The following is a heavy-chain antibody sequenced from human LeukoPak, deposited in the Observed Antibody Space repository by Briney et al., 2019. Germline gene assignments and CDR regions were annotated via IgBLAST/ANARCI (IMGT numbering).Heavy chain of an antibody. J-gene: IGHJ4*02. D-gene: IGHD7-27*01. CDR3: ARRGWGSLDHSLAY. Sequence: PSETLSLTCAVSGASISSSIHYWGWVRQPPGKGLEWIGSVYYSGITNYNPSLKSRVTISVDTSKNQFSLKLSSVTAADTAVYYCARRGWGSLDHSLAYWGQGTLVTVSS. CDR1: GASISSSIHY. CDR2: VYYSGIT. V-gene: IGHV4-39*07.